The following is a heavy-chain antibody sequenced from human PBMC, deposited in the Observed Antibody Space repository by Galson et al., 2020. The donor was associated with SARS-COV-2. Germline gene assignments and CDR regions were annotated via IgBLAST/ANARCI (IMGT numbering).Heavy chain of an antibody. CDR1: GYRFTDNY. Sequence: ASVKVSCKASGYRFTDNYMHWVRQAPGQGLEWMGWINPKSGDTNYPQKFRGRVTLTRDTSISTAYMELSSLRSDDTAIYYCARVLVGAMRRSDALDMWGQGTLVTVSS. D-gene: IGHD1-26*01. J-gene: IGHJ3*02. V-gene: IGHV1-2*02. CDR2: INPKSGDT. CDR3: ARVLVGAMRRSDALDM.